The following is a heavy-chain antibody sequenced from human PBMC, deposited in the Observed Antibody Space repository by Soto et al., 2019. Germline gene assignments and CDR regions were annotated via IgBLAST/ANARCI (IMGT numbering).Heavy chain of an antibody. CDR1: GFNFSHYA. CDR2: ISLEGSNK. CDR3: AKDGANPVAARFLDS. J-gene: IGHJ4*02. Sequence: XVSLGLSFEASGFNFSHYAMHWVRQAPGKGLEWLAIISLEGSNKYSAKPVKDRFTISRDNSKSTLYLQMNSLRPEDTAVYYCAKDGANPVAARFLDSWGQGTPVTVSS. D-gene: IGHD6-19*01. V-gene: IGHV3-30*18.